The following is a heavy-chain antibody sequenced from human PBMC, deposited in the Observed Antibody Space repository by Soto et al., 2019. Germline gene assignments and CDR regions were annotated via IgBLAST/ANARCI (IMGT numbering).Heavy chain of an antibody. J-gene: IGHJ4*02. D-gene: IGHD3-16*01. CDR2: STGGGGST. CDR1: GLTFSSSS. Sequence: EVQLLESGGGLVQPGGSLRLSCVASGLTFSSSSMSWVRQAPGKGLEWVSVSTGGGGSTFYADSVKGRFTISRDNSKNTLYLQMNSLRAEDAAVYFCAKLLRYWGQGTLVTVSS. V-gene: IGHV3-23*01. CDR3: AKLLRY.